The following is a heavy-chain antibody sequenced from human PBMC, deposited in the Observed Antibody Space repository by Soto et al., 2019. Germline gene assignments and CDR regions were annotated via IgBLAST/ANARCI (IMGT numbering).Heavy chain of an antibody. CDR1: GGSFSGYY. CDR2: INHSGST. Sequence: SETLSLTCAVYGGSFSGYYWSWIRQPPGKGLEWIGEINHSGSTNYNPSLKSRVTISVDTSKNQFSLKLSSVTAADTAVYYCARVIYGMDVWGQGTTVTVSS. J-gene: IGHJ6*02. V-gene: IGHV4-34*01. CDR3: ARVIYGMDV.